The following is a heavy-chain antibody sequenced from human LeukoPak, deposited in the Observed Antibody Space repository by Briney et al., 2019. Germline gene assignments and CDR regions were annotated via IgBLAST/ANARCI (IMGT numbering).Heavy chain of an antibody. V-gene: IGHV3-30*04. CDR3: ARGLRAAVTDY. D-gene: IGHD6-13*01. CDR1: GFTFSSYA. Sequence: PGGSLRLSCAASGFTFSSYAMHWVRQAPGKGLEWVAVISYDGSNKYYADSVKGRFTISRDNSKNTLYLQMNSLRAEDTAVYYCARGLRAAVTDYWGQGTLVTVSS. J-gene: IGHJ4*02. CDR2: ISYDGSNK.